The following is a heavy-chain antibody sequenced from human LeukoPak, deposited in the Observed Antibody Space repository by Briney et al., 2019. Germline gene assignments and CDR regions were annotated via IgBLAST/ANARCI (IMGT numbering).Heavy chain of an antibody. D-gene: IGHD2-8*01. V-gene: IGHV4-38-2*02. Sequence: SETLSLTCAVSGYSISSGYYWGWIRQPPGKGLEWIGRIYTSGSTNYNPSLKSRVTMSVDTSKNQFSLKLSSVTAADTAVYYCAREGDIVLMVYATTDAFDIWGQGTMVTVSS. CDR2: IYTSGST. J-gene: IGHJ3*02. CDR3: AREGDIVLMVYATTDAFDI. CDR1: GYSISSGYY.